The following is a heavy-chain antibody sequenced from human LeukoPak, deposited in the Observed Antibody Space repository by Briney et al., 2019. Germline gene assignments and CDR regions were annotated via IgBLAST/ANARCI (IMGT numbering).Heavy chain of an antibody. J-gene: IGHJ4*02. D-gene: IGHD4/OR15-4a*01. Sequence: PSETLSLTCTVSGGSISSYYWSWIRQPPEKGLEWIGYIYYSGSTNYNPSLKSRVTISVDTSKNQFSLKLSSVTAADTAVYYCARDRGLSVDYWGQGTLVTVSS. CDR2: IYYSGST. CDR3: ARDRGLSVDY. V-gene: IGHV4-59*01. CDR1: GGSISSYY.